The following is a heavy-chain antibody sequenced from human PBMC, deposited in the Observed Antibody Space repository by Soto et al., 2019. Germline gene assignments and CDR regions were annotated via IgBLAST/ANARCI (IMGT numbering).Heavy chain of an antibody. V-gene: IGHV3-53*04. CDR2: IYSGGST. Sequence: GGSLRLSCAASGFTVSSNYMSWVRQAPGKGLEWVSVIYSGGSTYYADSVKGRFTISRHNSKNTLYLQMNSLRAEDTAVYYCARGALLTTVTTFRGAAFDIWGQGTMVTVSS. J-gene: IGHJ3*02. D-gene: IGHD4-17*01. CDR1: GFTVSSNY. CDR3: ARGALLTTVTTFRGAAFDI.